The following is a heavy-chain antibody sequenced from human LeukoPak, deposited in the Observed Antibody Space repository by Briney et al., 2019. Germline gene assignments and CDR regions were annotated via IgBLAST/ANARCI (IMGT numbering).Heavy chain of an antibody. CDR2: INPSGGST. Sequence: ASVKVSCKASGYTFTNYYMHWVRQAPGQGLEWMGIINPSGGSTSYAQKFQGRVTMTRDTSTSTVYMELSSLRSEDTAVYYCARGREWLSYYYYYGMDVWGQGTTVTVSS. CDR3: ARGREWLSYYYYYGMDV. D-gene: IGHD3-3*01. V-gene: IGHV1-46*01. J-gene: IGHJ6*02. CDR1: GYTFTNYY.